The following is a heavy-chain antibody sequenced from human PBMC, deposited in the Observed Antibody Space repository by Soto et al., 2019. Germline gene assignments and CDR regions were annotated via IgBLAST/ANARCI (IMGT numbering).Heavy chain of an antibody. CDR1: GFTFSSYS. CDR3: TTDLLGSGSYYNLRLDY. J-gene: IGHJ4*02. V-gene: IGHV3-15*01. Sequence: GGSLRLSCAASGFTFSSYSMNWVRQAPGKGLEWVGRIKSKTDGGTTDYAAPVKGRFTISRDDSKNTLYLQMNSLKTEDTAVYYCTTDLLGSGSYYNLRLDYWGQGTLVTVSS. D-gene: IGHD3-10*01. CDR2: IKSKTDGGTT.